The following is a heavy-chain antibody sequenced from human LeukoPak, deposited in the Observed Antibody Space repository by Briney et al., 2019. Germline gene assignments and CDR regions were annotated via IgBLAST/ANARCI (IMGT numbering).Heavy chain of an antibody. CDR1: GGSISSSIYY. Sequence: PSETLSLTCTVSGGSISSSIYYWAWIRQPPGKGLEWIGSIYYSGATYYNPSLKSRVTISIDTSKNQFSLKLSSVTAADTAVYYCARVGLYSGSYYWFDPWGQGTLVTVSS. V-gene: IGHV4-39*01. CDR3: ARVGLYSGSYYWFDP. D-gene: IGHD1-26*01. CDR2: IYYSGAT. J-gene: IGHJ5*02.